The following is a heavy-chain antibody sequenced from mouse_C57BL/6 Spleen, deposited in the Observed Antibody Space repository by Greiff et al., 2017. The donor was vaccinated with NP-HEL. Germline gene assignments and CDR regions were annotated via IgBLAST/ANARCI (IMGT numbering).Heavy chain of an antibody. V-gene: IGHV1-72*01. D-gene: IGHD2-1*01. CDR2: IDPNSGGT. Sequence: VQLQQSGPELVKPGASVKISCKASGYTFTSYWMHWVKQRPGRGLEWIGRIDPNSGGTKYNEKFKSKATLTVDKPSSTAYMQLSSLTSEDSAVYYCARTYYYGNVYYYAMDYWGQGTSVTVSS. CDR1: GYTFTSYW. CDR3: ARTYYYGNVYYYAMDY. J-gene: IGHJ4*01.